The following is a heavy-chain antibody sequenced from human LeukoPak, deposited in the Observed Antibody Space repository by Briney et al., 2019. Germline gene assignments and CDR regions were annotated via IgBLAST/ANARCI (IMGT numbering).Heavy chain of an antibody. V-gene: IGHV1-2*02. CDR1: GYTFTDYY. Sequence: GASVKVSCKTSGYTFTDYYIHWVRQAPGQGLEWMGWINPNSGGTNYAQKFQGRVTMTRDTSISTAYMELSRLRSDDTAVYYCARDTYYYDSSGYGDWGQGTLVTVSS. CDR3: ARDTYYYDSSGYGD. CDR2: INPNSGGT. J-gene: IGHJ4*02. D-gene: IGHD3-22*01.